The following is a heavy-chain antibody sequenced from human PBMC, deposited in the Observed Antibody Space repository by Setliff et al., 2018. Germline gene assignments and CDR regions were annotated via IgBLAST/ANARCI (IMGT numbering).Heavy chain of an antibody. CDR2: VDPEDGET. J-gene: IGHJ5*02. V-gene: IGHV1-69-2*01. Sequence: ASVKVSCKASGYTFTGYYMHWVQQAPGKGLEWMGRVDPEDGETIYAEKFQGRVTITADTSTDTAYMELSSLRSEDTAVYYCATAPITMVRGVIPINWFDPWGQGTLVTVSS. CDR3: ATAPITMVRGVIPINWFDP. CDR1: GYTFTGYY. D-gene: IGHD3-10*01.